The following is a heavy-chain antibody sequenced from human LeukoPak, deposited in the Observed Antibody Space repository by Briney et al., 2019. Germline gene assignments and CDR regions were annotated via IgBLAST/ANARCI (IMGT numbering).Heavy chain of an antibody. CDR1: GGSISSSSYY. J-gene: IGHJ4*02. CDR2: IYAGGRS. D-gene: IGHD1-20*01. CDR3: ASGGISGTDYLGY. Sequence: ETLSLTCTVSGGSISSSSYYMSWVRQAPGKGLECVSIIYAGGRSFHADSVKDRFTISRDNSKNTLYLQMNSLRAEDTAVYYCASGGISGTDYLGYWGQGALVTVSS. V-gene: IGHV3-66*01.